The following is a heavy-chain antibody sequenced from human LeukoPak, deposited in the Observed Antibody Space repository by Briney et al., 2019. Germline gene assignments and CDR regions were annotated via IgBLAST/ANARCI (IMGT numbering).Heavy chain of an antibody. CDR2: ISGSAGST. J-gene: IGHJ5*02. CDR3: AKSPSGGGNWFDP. Sequence: PGGSLRLSCAASGFTFSSYGMSWVRQAPGKGLEWVSAISGSAGSTYYADSVKGRFTISRDNSKNTLYLQMNSLRAEDTAVYYCAKSPSGGGNWFDPWGQGTLVTVSS. V-gene: IGHV3-23*01. D-gene: IGHD2-15*01. CDR1: GFTFSSYG.